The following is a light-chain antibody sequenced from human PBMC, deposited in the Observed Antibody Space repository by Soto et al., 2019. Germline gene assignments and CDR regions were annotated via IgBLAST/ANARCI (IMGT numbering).Light chain of an antibody. V-gene: IGKV3-20*01. CDR2: GAS. CDR1: QTVSSSY. CDR3: QQYGSSPLWT. J-gene: IGKJ1*01. Sequence: EIVLTQSPGTLSLSPGERATLSCRASQTVSSSYLAWYQQTPGQAPRLLIYGASSRATGIPDRFSGGGSGTDFTLTISRLEPEDFAVYYCQQYGSSPLWTFGQGTKVDIK.